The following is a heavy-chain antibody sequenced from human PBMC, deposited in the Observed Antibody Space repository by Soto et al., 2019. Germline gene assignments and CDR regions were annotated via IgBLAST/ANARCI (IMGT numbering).Heavy chain of an antibody. D-gene: IGHD3-10*01. Sequence: SETMSLTCTVSGGSIRSYYWSWIRQPPGKGLEWIGYIYYSGNTNYNPSLKSRVTISVDTSKNQFSLKLSSVTAADTAVYYCARERHGERVAFDIWGQGTMVTVSS. J-gene: IGHJ3*02. CDR2: IYYSGNT. CDR3: ARERHGERVAFDI. V-gene: IGHV4-59*01. CDR1: GGSIRSYY.